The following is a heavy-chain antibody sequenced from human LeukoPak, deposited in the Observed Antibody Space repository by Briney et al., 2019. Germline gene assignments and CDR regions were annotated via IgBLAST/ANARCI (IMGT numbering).Heavy chain of an antibody. J-gene: IGHJ2*01. D-gene: IGHD6-13*01. CDR1: GYTFTSYA. V-gene: IGHV1-69*13. CDR2: IIPISGAA. CDR3: ARRYSSSWSYWYFDL. Sequence: SVKVSCKASGYTFTSYAMNWVRQAPGQGLEWMGGIIPISGAAEYAQKFQGRVTITADEPTTTAYMELTSLTSDDTAVYYCARRYSSSWSYWYFDLWGRGTLVTVSS.